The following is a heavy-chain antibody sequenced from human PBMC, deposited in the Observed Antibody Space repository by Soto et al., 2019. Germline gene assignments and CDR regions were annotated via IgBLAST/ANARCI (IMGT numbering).Heavy chain of an antibody. D-gene: IGHD3-22*01. V-gene: IGHV4-61*01. Sequence: SETLSLTCTVSGGSVSSGSYYWSWIRQPPGKGLEWIGYIYYSGTTYYNPSLKSRVTISVDTSRNQFSLKLSSVTAADTAVYFCARDKSLTTDFDYWGQGTLVTVSS. CDR3: ARDKSLTTDFDY. CDR2: IYYSGTT. J-gene: IGHJ4*02. CDR1: GGSVSSGSYY.